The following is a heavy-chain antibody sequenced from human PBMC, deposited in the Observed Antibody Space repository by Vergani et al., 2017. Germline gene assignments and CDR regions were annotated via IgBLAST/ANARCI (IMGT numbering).Heavy chain of an antibody. D-gene: IGHD3-22*01. CDR3: ARSPNYYDSSGYYYDYWYFDL. J-gene: IGHJ2*01. Sequence: QVQLQESGPGLVKPSETLSLTCTVSVGSISSYYWSWIRQPPGKGLEWIGYIYYSGSTNYNPSLKSRVTISVDTSKNQFSLKLSSVTAADTAVYYCARSPNYYDSSGYYYDYWYFDLWGRGTLVTVSS. CDR2: IYYSGST. CDR1: VGSISSYY. V-gene: IGHV4-59*01.